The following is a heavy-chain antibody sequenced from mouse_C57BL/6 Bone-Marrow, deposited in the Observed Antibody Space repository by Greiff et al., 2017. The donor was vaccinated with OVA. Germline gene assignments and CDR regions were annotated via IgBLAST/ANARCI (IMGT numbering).Heavy chain of an antibody. CDR3: ARYKYYGSYFAY. CDR1: GYTFTSYG. CDR2: IYPRSGNT. V-gene: IGHV1-81*01. D-gene: IGHD1-1*01. Sequence: QVQLQQSGAELARPGASVKLSCKASGYTFTSYGISWVKQRTGQGLEWIGEIYPRSGNTYYNEKFKGKATLTADKSSSTAYMELRSLTSEDSAVDVDARYKYYGSYFAYWGQGTLVTVSA. J-gene: IGHJ3*01.